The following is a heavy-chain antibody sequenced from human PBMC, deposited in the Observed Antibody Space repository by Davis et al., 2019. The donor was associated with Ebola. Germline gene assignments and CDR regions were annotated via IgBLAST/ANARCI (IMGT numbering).Heavy chain of an antibody. CDR2: VNPIFGAA. D-gene: IGHD3-10*01. CDR3: VRTPVKFGRLPRGHFDY. CDR1: GGIFSTYG. V-gene: IGHV1-69*13. Sequence: SVKVSCKVSGGIFSTYGISWVRQAPGQGLAWMGGVNPIFGAAMYSPEFQDRVTINADEPTSTVYMELRSLRADDTAVYYCVRTPVKFGRLPRGHFDYWGQGALVTVSS. J-gene: IGHJ4*02.